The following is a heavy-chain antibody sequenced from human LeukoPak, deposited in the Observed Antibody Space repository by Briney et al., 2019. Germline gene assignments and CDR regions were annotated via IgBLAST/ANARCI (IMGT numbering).Heavy chain of an antibody. CDR1: GGTFSSYA. D-gene: IGHD3-10*01. J-gene: IGHJ6*03. Sequence: ASVKVSCKASGGTFSSYAISWVRQAPGQGLEWMGWINPNSGGTNYAQKFQGRVTMTRDMSIRTAYMELSRLRSDDTAVYYCATTSLWFGESIGQYYYYMDVWGKGTTVTISS. V-gene: IGHV1-2*02. CDR3: ATTSLWFGESIGQYYYYMDV. CDR2: INPNSGGT.